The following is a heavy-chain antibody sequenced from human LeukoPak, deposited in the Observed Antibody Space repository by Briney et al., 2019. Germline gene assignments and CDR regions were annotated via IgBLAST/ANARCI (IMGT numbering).Heavy chain of an antibody. CDR1: GFTFTNYA. CDR2: VSYDGTDT. Sequence: PGGSLRLSCAASGFTFTNYAMNWVRQAPGKGLEWVATVSYDGTDTSYADSVKGRFTISRDNSKNTLYLQMNSLRAEDTAVYYCAKSPRKAAAGKVGDYFDYWGQGTLVTVSS. V-gene: IGHV3-30-3*01. J-gene: IGHJ4*02. CDR3: AKSPRKAAAGKVGDYFDY. D-gene: IGHD6-13*01.